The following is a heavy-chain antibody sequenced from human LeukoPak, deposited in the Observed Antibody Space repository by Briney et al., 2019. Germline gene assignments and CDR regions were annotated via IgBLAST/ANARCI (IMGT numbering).Heavy chain of an antibody. V-gene: IGHV1-18*01. CDR3: ARGAYGDK. Sequence: ASVKVSCKASGYTLTSYGINWMRQAPGQGLEWLGWISTQSGNTNYAQKVQDRLTLTTDRSTNTAYMELRSLRGDDTAAYYCARGAYGDKWGQGTLVTVSS. CDR2: ISTQSGNT. D-gene: IGHD4-17*01. J-gene: IGHJ4*02. CDR1: GYTLTSYG.